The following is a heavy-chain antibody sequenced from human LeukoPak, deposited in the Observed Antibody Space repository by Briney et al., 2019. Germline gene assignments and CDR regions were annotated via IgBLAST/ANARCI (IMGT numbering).Heavy chain of an antibody. CDR1: GYTLTELS. D-gene: IGHD3-16*01. Sequence: ASVKVSCKVSGYTLTELSMHWVRQAPGKGLEWMGGFDPEDGETIYAQKFQGRVTMTEDTSTDTAYMELSSLRSEDTAVYYCATVSGMITFGGVITYYFDYWGQGTLVTVSS. CDR2: FDPEDGET. V-gene: IGHV1-24*01. J-gene: IGHJ4*02. CDR3: ATVSGMITFGGVITYYFDY.